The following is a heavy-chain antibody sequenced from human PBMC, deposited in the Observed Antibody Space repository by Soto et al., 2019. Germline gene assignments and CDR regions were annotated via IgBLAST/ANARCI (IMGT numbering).Heavy chain of an antibody. J-gene: IGHJ4*02. CDR1: GGSISSGGYY. D-gene: IGHD5-12*01. CDR3: ARDLRRDGYNYFDY. V-gene: IGHV4-31*03. Sequence: LSLTCTVSGGSISSGGYYWSWIRQHPGKGLEWIGYIYYSGSTYYNPSLKLRVTISVDTSKNQFSLKLSSVTAADTAVYYCARDLRRDGYNYFDYWGQGTLVTVSS. CDR2: IYYSGST.